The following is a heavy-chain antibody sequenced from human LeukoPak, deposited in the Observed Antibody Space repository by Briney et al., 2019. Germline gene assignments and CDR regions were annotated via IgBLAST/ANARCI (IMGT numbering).Heavy chain of an antibody. Sequence: PSETLSLTCTVSGGSISSGGYYWSWIRQHPGKGLEWIGYIYYSGSTYYNPSLKSRVTISVDTSKNQFSLKLSSVTAADTAVYYCARISTRWSEAFDVWGQGRMVTVSS. V-gene: IGHV4-31*03. CDR1: GGSISSGGYY. CDR2: IYYSGST. CDR3: ARISTRWSEAFDV. D-gene: IGHD5-24*01. J-gene: IGHJ3*01.